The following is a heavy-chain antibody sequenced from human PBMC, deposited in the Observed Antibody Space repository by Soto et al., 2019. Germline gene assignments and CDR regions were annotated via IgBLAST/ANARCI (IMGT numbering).Heavy chain of an antibody. Sequence: EVQLVESGGGLVQPGGSLRLSCAVSGFSFSSAWMTWIRQAPGKGLERVAIMNEDGSERYYVDSVKGRFTISRDNAKNALFLQMNSLRVEDTAVYFCARDQAYSRFDYWGQGSLVTVSS. V-gene: IGHV3-7*03. CDR2: MNEDGSER. J-gene: IGHJ4*02. CDR1: GFSFSSAW. D-gene: IGHD4-4*01. CDR3: ARDQAYSRFDY.